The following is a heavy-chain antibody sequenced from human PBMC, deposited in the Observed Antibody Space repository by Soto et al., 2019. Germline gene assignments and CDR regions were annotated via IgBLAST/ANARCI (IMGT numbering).Heavy chain of an antibody. CDR2: ISNSSSTI. CDR3: ARPFYCSGGSCSTPDY. D-gene: IGHD2-15*01. J-gene: IGHJ4*02. CDR1: GFTFSSYS. V-gene: IGHV3-48*01. Sequence: GGSLRLSCAASGFTFSSYSMNWVRQAPGKGLEWVSYISNSSSTIYYADSVKGRFTISRDNSKNSLYLQMNSLRAEDTAVYYCARPFYCSGGSCSTPDYWGQGTLVTVSS.